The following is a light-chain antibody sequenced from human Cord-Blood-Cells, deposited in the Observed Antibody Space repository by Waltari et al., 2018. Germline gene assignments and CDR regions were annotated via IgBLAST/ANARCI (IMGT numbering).Light chain of an antibody. CDR1: QSVRSH. CDR2: GAS. CDR3: QQYNNWPPYT. Sequence: EIVMTHAPATLSASPGDRATLSCRASQSVRSHSAWYQQKPGQAPRLLSYGASARATGIPARFSGSGSGTEFTLTISSLQSEDFAVYYCQQYNNWPPYTFGQGTKLEIK. J-gene: IGKJ2*01. V-gene: IGKV3-15*01.